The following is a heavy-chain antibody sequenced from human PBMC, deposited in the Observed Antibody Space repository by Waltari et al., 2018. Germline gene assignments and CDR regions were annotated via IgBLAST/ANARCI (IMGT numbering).Heavy chain of an antibody. Sequence: LVESGGDLVQPGGSLRLTFAASGFDLRCYWMSWVRQAPGKGLEWVANINYDGSLPYYEDSVGGRLTISRDNAKNSLYLEMNNVRVDDTAVYYCARGSAYYIRFWDLWGQGTLVTVAS. D-gene: IGHD3-10*01. CDR2: INYDGSLP. J-gene: IGHJ1*01. CDR3: ARGSAYYIRFWDL. V-gene: IGHV3-7*03. CDR1: GFDLRCYW.